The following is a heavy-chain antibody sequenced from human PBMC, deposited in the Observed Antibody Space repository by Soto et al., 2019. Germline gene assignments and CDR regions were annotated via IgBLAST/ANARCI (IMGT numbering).Heavy chain of an antibody. CDR2: ISISVTTI. CDR3: ARTASGLTPFDY. V-gene: IGHV3-48*03. J-gene: IGHJ4*02. CDR1: GFPFSNYE. D-gene: IGHD6-13*01. Sequence: EVQLVESGGGLVQPGGSLRLSCAASGFPFSNYEMNWVRQAPGKGLEWVSYISISVTTIYYADSVKGRFTISRDNAKNSLYQQMNSLRAEDTAVYYCARTASGLTPFDYWGQGTLVTVSS.